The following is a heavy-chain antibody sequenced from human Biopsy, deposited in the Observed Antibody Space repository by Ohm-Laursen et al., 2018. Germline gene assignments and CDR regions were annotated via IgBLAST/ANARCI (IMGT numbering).Heavy chain of an antibody. V-gene: IGHV4-38-2*01. CDR3: ARVGSGWAPFDK. CDR2: ILKDGNT. D-gene: IGHD6-19*01. J-gene: IGHJ4*02. CDR1: GYSISSDYR. Sequence: SDTLSLTCAVSGYSISSDYRWGWIRQAPGKTLKWLGNILKDGNTHYNPSLRRRLIISIDTSKNQFSLMMTSVSGADTAVYFCARVGSGWAPFDKWGPGTLGTVSS.